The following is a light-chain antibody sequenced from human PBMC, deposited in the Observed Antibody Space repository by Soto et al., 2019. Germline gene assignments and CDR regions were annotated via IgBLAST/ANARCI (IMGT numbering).Light chain of an antibody. V-gene: IGLV2-14*01. CDR1: SSDVGRYNY. J-gene: IGLJ2*01. CDR3: SSYTSNNTVL. Sequence: QSALTQPASVSGSPGQSITFSCTGTSSDVGRYNYVSWYQQHPGKAPKLMIYEVSNRPSGVSNRFSGSKSGNTASLTISGLQADDEADYYCSSYTSNNTVLFGGGTKLTVL. CDR2: EVS.